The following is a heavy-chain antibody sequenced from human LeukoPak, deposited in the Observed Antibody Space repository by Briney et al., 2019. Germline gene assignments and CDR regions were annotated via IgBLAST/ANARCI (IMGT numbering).Heavy chain of an antibody. J-gene: IGHJ4*02. CDR2: IYYSGST. D-gene: IGHD6-13*01. V-gene: IGHV4-59*01. Sequence: KPSETLSLTCTVSGGSISSYYWSWIRQPPGKGLEWIGYIYYSGSTNYNPPLKSRVTISVDTSKNQFSLKLSSVTAADTAVYYCARKYPYSSSWPYFDYWGQGTLVTVSS. CDR3: ARKYPYSSSWPYFDY. CDR1: GGSISSYY.